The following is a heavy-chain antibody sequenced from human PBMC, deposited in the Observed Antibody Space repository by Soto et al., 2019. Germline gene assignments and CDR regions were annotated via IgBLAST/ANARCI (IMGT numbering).Heavy chain of an antibody. CDR3: AAGDAWRVLLAY. V-gene: IGHV4-31*03. CDR2: IYYSGST. J-gene: IGHJ4*02. D-gene: IGHD3-10*01. CDR1: GGSISSGGYY. Sequence: SETLTLTCTVSGGSISSGGYYWSWIRHVPGTGLEWIGYIYYSGSTYYNPSLKSRVTISLDTSENQFSLWLSSVTAADTAAYYCAAGDAWRVLLAYWGRGTLVTVSS.